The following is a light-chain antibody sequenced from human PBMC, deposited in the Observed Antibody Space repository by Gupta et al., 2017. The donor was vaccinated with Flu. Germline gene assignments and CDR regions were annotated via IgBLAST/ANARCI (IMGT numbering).Light chain of an antibody. CDR3: QQLKSYPPIT. CDR1: QAISSY. V-gene: IGKV1-9*01. CDR2: AAS. Sequence: DIQLTQSPSFLSASVGDRVTITCRASQAISSYLAWYQQKPGKAPNLVIYAASTWQSGVPSRFSGSGCGKEVTLTISSRQQEDFASYYCQQLKSYPPITFGQGTPVEIK. J-gene: IGKJ5*01.